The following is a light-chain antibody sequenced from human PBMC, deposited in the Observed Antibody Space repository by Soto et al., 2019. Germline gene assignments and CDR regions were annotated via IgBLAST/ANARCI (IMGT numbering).Light chain of an antibody. V-gene: IGKV3-20*01. CDR2: GAS. J-gene: IGKJ1*01. CDR3: QQYGSSGT. CDR1: QSVSNNY. Sequence: EIVLTQSPGTLSLSPGERATLSCSASQSVSNNYLAWYQQKPGQAPRLLIYGASNRATGIPDRFSGSGSGTDFTLTISRLEPEDVAVYYCQQYGSSGTFGQGTKVDIK.